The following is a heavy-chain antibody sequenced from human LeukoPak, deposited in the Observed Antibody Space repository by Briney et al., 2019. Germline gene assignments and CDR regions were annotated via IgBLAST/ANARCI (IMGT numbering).Heavy chain of an antibody. CDR1: GYTLTELS. CDR3: AAGAKIYGSGSFDY. V-gene: IGHV1-24*01. CDR2: FDPEDGET. Sequence: ASVKVSCKVSGYTLTELSMHWVRQAPGKGLEWMGGFDPEDGETIYAQKFQGRVTMTEDTSTDTAYMELSSLRSEDTAVYYCAAGAKIYGSGSFDYWGQGTLVTVSS. D-gene: IGHD3-10*01. J-gene: IGHJ4*02.